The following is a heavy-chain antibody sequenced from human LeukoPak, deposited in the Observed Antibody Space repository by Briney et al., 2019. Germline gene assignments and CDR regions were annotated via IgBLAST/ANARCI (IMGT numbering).Heavy chain of an antibody. CDR2: IIPILGIA. Sequence: SVKVSCKASGGTFSSYTISWVRQAPGQGLEWMGRIIPILGIANYAQKFQGRVTITADKSTSTAYMVLSSLRSEDTAVYYGARDRGRRYYDSSGYQPFDYWGQGTLVTVSS. D-gene: IGHD3-22*01. CDR3: ARDRGRRYYDSSGYQPFDY. CDR1: GGTFSSYT. V-gene: IGHV1-69*04. J-gene: IGHJ4*02.